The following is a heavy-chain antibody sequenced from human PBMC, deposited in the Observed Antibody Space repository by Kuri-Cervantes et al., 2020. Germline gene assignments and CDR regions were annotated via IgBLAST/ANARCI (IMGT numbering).Heavy chain of an antibody. CDR2: IKQDGSEK. Sequence: GESLKISCAASGFTFSSYGMHWVRQAPGKGLEWVANIKQDGSEKYYVDSVKGRFTISRENAKNSLYLQMNSLRAGDTAVYYCARGDGYDSSGDHAFDIWGQGTMVTVSS. J-gene: IGHJ3*02. CDR3: ARGDGYDSSGDHAFDI. V-gene: IGHV3-7*01. D-gene: IGHD3-22*01. CDR1: GFTFSSYG.